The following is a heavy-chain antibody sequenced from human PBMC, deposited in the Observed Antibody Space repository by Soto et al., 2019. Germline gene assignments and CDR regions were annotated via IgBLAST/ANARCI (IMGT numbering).Heavy chain of an antibody. V-gene: IGHV1-8*01. CDR3: ARERTGTTSMDV. CDR1: GYTFTSYD. CDR2: MNPNSGNT. J-gene: IGHJ6*02. Sequence: QVQLVQSGAEVKKPGASVKVSCKASGYTFTSYDINWVRQATGQGLEWMGWMNPNSGNTGYAQKCQGRGTMTRNTSISTAYMELSSLRSEDTAVDYCARERTGTTSMDVWGQGTTVTVSS. D-gene: IGHD1-1*01.